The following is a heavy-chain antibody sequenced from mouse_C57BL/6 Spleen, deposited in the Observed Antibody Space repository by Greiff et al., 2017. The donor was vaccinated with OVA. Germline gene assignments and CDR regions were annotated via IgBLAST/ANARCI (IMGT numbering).Heavy chain of an antibody. CDR1: GYTFTDYN. V-gene: IGHV1-18*01. CDR3: GRNYSGSGHWYFDV. D-gene: IGHD1-1*01. Sequence: QLQQSGPELVKPGASVKIPCKASGYTFTDYNLDWVKQSHGKSLEWIGDINPNNGGTIYNQKFKGKATLTVDKSSSTAYMELRSLTSEDTAVYYCGRNYSGSGHWYFDVWGTGTTVTVSS. CDR2: INPNNGGT. J-gene: IGHJ1*03.